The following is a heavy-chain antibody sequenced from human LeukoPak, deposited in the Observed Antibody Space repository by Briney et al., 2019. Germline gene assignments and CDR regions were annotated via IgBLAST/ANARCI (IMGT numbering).Heavy chain of an antibody. D-gene: IGHD3-10*01. V-gene: IGHV3-30*04. CDR3: AKDDSVGPALGITMVRGGISYDY. CDR2: ISYDGSNK. J-gene: IGHJ4*02. Sequence: GGSLSLSCAASGFTFSSYAMNWVRQAPGKGLEWVAVISYDGSNKFYADSVSRGFILFGENSKHTLHMQMYSMRAEDTAVYYRAKDDSVGPALGITMVRGGISYDYWGQGSLVTVTS. CDR1: GFTFSSYA.